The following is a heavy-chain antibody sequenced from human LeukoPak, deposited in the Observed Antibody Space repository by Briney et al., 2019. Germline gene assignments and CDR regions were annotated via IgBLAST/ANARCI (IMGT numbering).Heavy chain of an antibody. V-gene: IGHV4-39*01. J-gene: IGHJ4*02. CDR2: IYYSGST. CDR1: GGSISSSSYY. CDR3: ASDKGASGWGLGY. D-gene: IGHD6-19*01. Sequence: SETLSLTCTVSGGSISSSSYYWGWIRQPPGKGLEWIGSIYYSGSTYYNVSLKSRVTVSVDTSKKQFSLKLSSVTAADMAVYYCASDKGASGWGLGYWGQGTLVTVSS.